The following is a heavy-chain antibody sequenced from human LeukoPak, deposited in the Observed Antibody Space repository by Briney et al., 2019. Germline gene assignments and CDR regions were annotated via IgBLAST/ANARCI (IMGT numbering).Heavy chain of an antibody. CDR1: GYTFTGYY. V-gene: IGHV1-2*02. CDR3: VRGGYNYGVDY. Sequence: ASVKVSCKASGYTFTGYYMHWVRQAPGQGLEWMEWINPKSGGTNYAQRFQGRVTMTRDTSISSAYMELSRLRSDDAAVYYCVRGGYNYGVDYWGQGTLVTVSS. CDR2: INPKSGGT. D-gene: IGHD5-18*01. J-gene: IGHJ4*02.